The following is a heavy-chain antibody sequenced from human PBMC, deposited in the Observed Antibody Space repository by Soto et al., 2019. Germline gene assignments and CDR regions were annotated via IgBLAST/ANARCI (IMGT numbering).Heavy chain of an antibody. D-gene: IGHD6-13*01. CDR2: ISGSGGGT. CDR3: AKHSAAAAPDS. Sequence: EVQLLESGGGLVRPGGSLRLSCAASGFTFSSYAMSWVRQAPGKGLEWVSLISGSGGGTYYADSVKGRFTISRDNSKITFYLQMNSLSAEDTAVYYCAKHSAAAAPDSWGQGTLVTVSS. CDR1: GFTFSSYA. V-gene: IGHV3-23*01. J-gene: IGHJ5*01.